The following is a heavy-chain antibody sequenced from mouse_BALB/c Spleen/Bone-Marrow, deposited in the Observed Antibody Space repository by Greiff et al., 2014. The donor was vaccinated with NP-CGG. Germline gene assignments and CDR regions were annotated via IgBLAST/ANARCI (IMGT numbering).Heavy chain of an antibody. CDR2: IYPSDSYT. CDR3: TRSRGYFDY. V-gene: IGHV1-69*02. J-gene: IGHJ2*01. CDR1: GYTFTSYW. Sequence: QVQLKDSGAELVRPGASVKLSCKASGYTFTSYWINWVKQRPGQGLEWIGNIYPSDSYTNYNQKFKDKATLTVDKSSSTAYMQLSSPTSEDSAVYYCTRSRGYFDYWGQGTTLTVSS.